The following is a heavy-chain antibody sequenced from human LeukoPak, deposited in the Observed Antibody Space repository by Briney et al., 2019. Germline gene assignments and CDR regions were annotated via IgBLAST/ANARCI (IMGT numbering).Heavy chain of an antibody. Sequence: SGTLSPTCAVSGASISSTNWWSWVRQPPGKGLEWIGEIYHSGTTNYNPSLKSRVTISVDTSKNQFSLKLSSVTAADTALYYCASLQKPGWFDPWGQGTLVTVSS. CDR2: IYHSGTT. CDR1: GASISSTNW. V-gene: IGHV4-4*02. J-gene: IGHJ5*02. CDR3: ASLQKPGWFDP. D-gene: IGHD4-11*01.